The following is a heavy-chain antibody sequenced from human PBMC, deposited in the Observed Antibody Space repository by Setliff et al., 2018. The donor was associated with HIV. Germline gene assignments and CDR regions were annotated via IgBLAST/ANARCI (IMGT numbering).Heavy chain of an antibody. CDR1: GHRLTELS. J-gene: IGHJ3*02. D-gene: IGHD3-16*01. Sequence: ASVKVSCKVSGHRLTELSIHWVRQAPGEGLEWVGGFDPEDDETVYAEKFQGRVTMTEDTSTDTAYMALSSLGSEDTAMYYCARVVLLEPLTPGGTFDIWGQGTTVTVSS. CDR2: FDPEDDET. V-gene: IGHV1-24*01. CDR3: ARVVLLEPLTPGGTFDI.